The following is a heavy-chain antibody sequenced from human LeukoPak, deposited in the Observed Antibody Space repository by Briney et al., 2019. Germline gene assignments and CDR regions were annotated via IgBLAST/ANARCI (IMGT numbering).Heavy chain of an antibody. CDR3: AKDQLFRGVIITLPNYYYYVMDV. D-gene: IGHD3-10*01. CDR1: GGTFSSYA. CDR2: IIPILGIA. J-gene: IGHJ6*02. V-gene: IGHV1-69*04. Sequence: ASVKVSCKASGGTFSSYAISWVRQAPGQGLEWMGRIIPILGIANYAQKFQGRVTITADKSTSTAYMELSSLRSEEQAVYYCAKDQLFRGVIITLPNYYYYVMDVGAQGTTVTVSS.